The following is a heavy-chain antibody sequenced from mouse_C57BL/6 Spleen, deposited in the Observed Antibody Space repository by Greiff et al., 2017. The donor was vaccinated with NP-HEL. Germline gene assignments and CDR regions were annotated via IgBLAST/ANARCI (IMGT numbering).Heavy chain of an antibody. V-gene: IGHV5-9-1*02. CDR1: GFTFSSYA. CDR2: ISSGGDYI. D-gene: IGHD2-1*01. Sequence: EVQGVESGEGLVKPGGSLKLSCAASGFTFSSYAMSWVRQTPEKRLEWVAYISSGGDYIYYADTVKGRFTISRDNARNTLYLQMSSLKSEDTAMYYCTRDHYGNYYAMDYWGQGTSVTVSS. CDR3: TRDHYGNYYAMDY. J-gene: IGHJ4*01.